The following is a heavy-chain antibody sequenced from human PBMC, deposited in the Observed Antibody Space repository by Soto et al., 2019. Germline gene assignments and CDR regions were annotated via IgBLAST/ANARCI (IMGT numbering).Heavy chain of an antibody. V-gene: IGHV4-4*02. J-gene: IGHJ4*02. CDR3: ARVFSSGSGWMYYFDF. D-gene: IGHD6-25*01. CDR1: SGSISSGNW. CDR2: IYYTGAT. Sequence: QVQLQESGPGLVESSGTLSLTCEVSSGSISSGNWWSWVCQPPGKGLEWIGEIYYTGATNYNPSLKSRVNMTIDKSKDQFSLNLRSATAADTAVYYCARVFSSGSGWMYYFDFWGQGILVSVSS.